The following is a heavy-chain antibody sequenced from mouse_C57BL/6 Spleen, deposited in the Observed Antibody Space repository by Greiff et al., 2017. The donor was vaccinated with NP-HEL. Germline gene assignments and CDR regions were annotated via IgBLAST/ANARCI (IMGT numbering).Heavy chain of an antibody. CDR2: IYPSDSET. D-gene: IGHD2-4*01. Sequence: QVQLQQPGAELVRPGSSVKLSCKASGYTFPSYWMDWVKQRPGQGLEWIGNIYPSDSETHYNQKFKDKATLTVDKSSSTAYMQLSSLTSEDSAVYYCARSDYDYDGTYAMDYWGQGTSVTVSS. J-gene: IGHJ4*01. CDR3: ARSDYDYDGTYAMDY. CDR1: GYTFPSYW. V-gene: IGHV1-61*01.